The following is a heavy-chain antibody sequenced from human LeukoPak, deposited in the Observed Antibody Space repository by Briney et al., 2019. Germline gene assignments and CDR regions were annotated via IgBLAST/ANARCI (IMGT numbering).Heavy chain of an antibody. J-gene: IGHJ4*02. CDR1: GGSISSYY. CDR2: IYTSGST. Sequence: SETLSLTCTVSGGSISSYYWSWIRQPAGKGLEWIGRIYTSGSTNYNPSLKSRVTMSVDTSKNQFSLRLNSVTAADTAVYYCARFSQYYDSPTHYLDYWGQGILVTVSS. V-gene: IGHV4-4*07. D-gene: IGHD3-16*01. CDR3: ARFSQYYDSPTHYLDY.